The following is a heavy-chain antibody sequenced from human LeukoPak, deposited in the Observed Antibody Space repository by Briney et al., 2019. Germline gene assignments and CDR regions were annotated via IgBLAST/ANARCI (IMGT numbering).Heavy chain of an antibody. D-gene: IGHD3-16*01. CDR2: IYYSGTT. Sequence: SETLSLTCTVSGGSISSSHYYWGWIRQTPGKGLEWIGTIYYSGTTYYNPSLESRATISEDTSKNQFSLTLRSVTAADTAVYYCARQITDYYYYYIDVWGKGTTVTVSS. CDR3: ARQITDYYYYYIDV. J-gene: IGHJ6*03. CDR1: GGSISSSHYY. V-gene: IGHV4-39*01.